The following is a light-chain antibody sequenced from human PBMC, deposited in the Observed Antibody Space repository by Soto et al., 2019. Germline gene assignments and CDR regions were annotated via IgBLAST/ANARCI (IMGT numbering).Light chain of an antibody. Sequence: DIPMTQSPSSVSASVGDRVTITSRASQAISSWLAWYQQKPGKAPKLLIYAASSLQSGVPSRFSGSGSGRDFTLTISSLQPEDFATYYCQQANSFPITFGQGTRLEIK. J-gene: IGKJ5*01. CDR2: AAS. V-gene: IGKV1D-12*01. CDR3: QQANSFPIT. CDR1: QAISSW.